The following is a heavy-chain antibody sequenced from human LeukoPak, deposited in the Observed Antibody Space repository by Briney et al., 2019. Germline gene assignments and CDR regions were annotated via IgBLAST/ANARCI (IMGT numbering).Heavy chain of an antibody. CDR2: MSSDAIKT. J-gene: IGHJ4*02. CDR1: GFTFRTCG. CDR3: AKDHAGSGRAFES. Sequence: TGGSLRLSCETSGFTFRTCGVHWVRQAPGKGLEWVALMSSDAIKTYYADSVKGRFSISRDSSKDTLHLQMNSLRAEDTAVYYCAKDHAGSGRAFESWGQGTLVTVSS. D-gene: IGHD2-15*01. V-gene: IGHV3-30*04.